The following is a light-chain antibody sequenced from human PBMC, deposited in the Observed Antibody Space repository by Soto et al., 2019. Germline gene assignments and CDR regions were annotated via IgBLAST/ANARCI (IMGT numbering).Light chain of an antibody. CDR2: DAS. V-gene: IGKV3-11*01. CDR3: QQRSNWPT. J-gene: IGKJ2*01. CDR1: QSVSSY. Sequence: ERVLIQAAAALFKNKGERATLSCRASQSVSSYLAWYQQKPGQAPRLLIYDASNRATGIPARFSGSGSGTDFTLTISSLEPEDFAVYYCQQRSNWPTFGQGTKVDIK.